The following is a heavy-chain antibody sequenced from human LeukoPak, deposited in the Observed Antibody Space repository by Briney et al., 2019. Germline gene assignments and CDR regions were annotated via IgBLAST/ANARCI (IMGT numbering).Heavy chain of an antibody. Sequence: GGSLRLSCAASGFIFSSYSMSWVRQAPGKGLEWVSVIYTGGTTYYADSVKGRFTISRDNSKNTLYLQMNSLRAEDTAVYYCARDGDDRYYYYGMDVWGQGTTVTVSS. CDR3: ARDGDDRYYYYGMDV. CDR1: GFIFSSYS. V-gene: IGHV3-53*01. J-gene: IGHJ6*02. CDR2: IYTGGTT.